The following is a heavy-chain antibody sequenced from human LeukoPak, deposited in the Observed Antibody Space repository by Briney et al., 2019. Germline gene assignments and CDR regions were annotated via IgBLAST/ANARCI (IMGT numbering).Heavy chain of an antibody. CDR2: ISGSGGTT. CDR1: AFNFSNYG. Sequence: GGSLRLSCVVSAFNFSNYGMSWVRQAPGKGLEWVSAISGSGGTTYYADSVKGRFTISRDNSKNTLYVQMNSLRAEDTAVYYCAKDPYRTSSGLVDYWGQGTLVTVSS. J-gene: IGHJ4*02. D-gene: IGHD6-6*01. CDR3: AKDPYRTSSGLVDY. V-gene: IGHV3-23*01.